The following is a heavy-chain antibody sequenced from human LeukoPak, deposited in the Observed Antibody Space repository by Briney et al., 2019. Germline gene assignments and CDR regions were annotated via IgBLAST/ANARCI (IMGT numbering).Heavy chain of an antibody. CDR1: GFTFSNYA. CDR2: IYSGGST. Sequence: GRSLRLSCAASGFTFSNYAMSWVRQAPGKVLEWVSVIYSGGSTNYADSVKGRFTISRDNSKNTLHLQMNSLRVEDTAVYYCARGQSYYEAFDIWGQGTMVTVSS. CDR3: ARGQSYYEAFDI. D-gene: IGHD1-26*01. V-gene: IGHV3-53*01. J-gene: IGHJ3*02.